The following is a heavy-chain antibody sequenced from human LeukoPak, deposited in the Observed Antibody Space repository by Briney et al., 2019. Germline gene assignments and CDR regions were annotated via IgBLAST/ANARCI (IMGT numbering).Heavy chain of an antibody. J-gene: IGHJ4*02. D-gene: IGHD3-22*01. V-gene: IGHV3-21*04. CDR1: GFTFSSYS. Sequence: GGSLRLSCVASGFTFSSYSMNWVRQAPGKGLEWVSSIIVSSNYIYYADSVKGRFTISRDNSKNTLYLQMNSLRAEDTAVYYCAKQVAYYYDSSGHLGYWGQGTLVTVSS. CDR2: IIVSSNYI. CDR3: AKQVAYYYDSSGHLGY.